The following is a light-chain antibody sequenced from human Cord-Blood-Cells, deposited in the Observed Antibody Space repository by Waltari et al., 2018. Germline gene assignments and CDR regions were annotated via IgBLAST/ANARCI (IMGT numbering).Light chain of an antibody. CDR3: QAWDSSTAWV. CDR2: QDS. J-gene: IGLJ3*02. V-gene: IGLV3-1*01. CDR1: KLGDKY. Sequence: SYELTKPPSVSVSPGQTASITCSGDKLGDKYACWYQQKTGQSPVLVIYQDSKRPSGIPDVFSCSNSGNTAALTISGTQAMDEADYYCQAWDSSTAWVFGGGTKLTVL.